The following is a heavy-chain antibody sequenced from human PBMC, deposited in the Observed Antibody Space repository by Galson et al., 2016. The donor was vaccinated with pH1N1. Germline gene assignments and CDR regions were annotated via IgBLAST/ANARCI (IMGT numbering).Heavy chain of an antibody. CDR3: ARDLDSASYRAKDGFDF. J-gene: IGHJ3*01. Sequence: SVKVSCKASGYTFTDYSIYWVRQAPGQSLVWMGWINAGDGKTKYSQKVQGQGRVTITRDTSARTSYLEVSSLRSEDTAAYYCARDLDSASYRAKDGFDFWGQGTMVIVSS. D-gene: IGHD1-26*01. CDR2: INAGDGKT. CDR1: GYTFTDYS. V-gene: IGHV1-3*01.